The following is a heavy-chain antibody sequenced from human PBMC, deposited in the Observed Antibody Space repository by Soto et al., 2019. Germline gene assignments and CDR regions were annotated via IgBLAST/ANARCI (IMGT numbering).Heavy chain of an antibody. CDR1: GGSFSGYY. CDR2: INHSGST. D-gene: IGHD3-10*01. J-gene: IGHJ6*02. Sequence: SETLSLTCAVYGGSFSGYYWSWIRQPPGKGLEWIGEINHSGSTNYNPSLKSRVTISVDTSKNQFSLKLSSVTAADTAVYYCARGTSTLWFGEFEVYGMDVWGQGTTVTVSS. V-gene: IGHV4-34*01. CDR3: ARGTSTLWFGEFEVYGMDV.